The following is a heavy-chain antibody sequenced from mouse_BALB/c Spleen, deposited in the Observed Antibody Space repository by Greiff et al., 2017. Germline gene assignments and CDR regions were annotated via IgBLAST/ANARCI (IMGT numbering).Heavy chain of an antibody. D-gene: IGHD2-3*01. CDR1: GYTFTNYG. CDR2: INTYTGEP. V-gene: IGHV9-1*02. Sequence: VVESGPELKKPGETVKISCKASGYTFTNYGMNWVKQAPGKGLKWMVWINTYTGEPTYPDDFKGRFAFSLETSASTAYLQINNLKNEDMATYFCARSNDGYYVWYFDVWGAGTTVTVSS. J-gene: IGHJ1*01. CDR3: ARSNDGYYVWYFDV.